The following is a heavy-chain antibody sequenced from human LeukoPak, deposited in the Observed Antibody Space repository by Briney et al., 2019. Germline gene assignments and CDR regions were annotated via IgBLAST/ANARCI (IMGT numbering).Heavy chain of an antibody. D-gene: IGHD5-18*01. CDR3: ARRLGATAMIDY. J-gene: IGHJ4*02. Sequence: SETLSLTCAVYGGSFSGYYWSWIRQPPGKGLEWIGEINHSGSTNYNPSLKSRVTISVDTSKNQFSLKLSSVTAADTAVYYCARRLGATAMIDYWGQGTLVTVSS. V-gene: IGHV4-34*01. CDR1: GGSFSGYY. CDR2: INHSGST.